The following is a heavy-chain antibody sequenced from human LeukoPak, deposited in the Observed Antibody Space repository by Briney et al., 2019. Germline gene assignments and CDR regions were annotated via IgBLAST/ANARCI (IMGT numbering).Heavy chain of an antibody. V-gene: IGHV4-31*03. D-gene: IGHD2-2*01. CDR1: GGSISSGGYY. CDR3: ARGVVPAAQNYYFDY. J-gene: IGHJ4*02. Sequence: SETLSLTCTVSGGSISSGGYYWSWIRQHPGKGLERIVYIYYSGSTYYNPSLKSRVTISVDTSKNQFSLKLSSVTAADTAVYYCARGVVPAAQNYYFDYWGQGTLVTVSS. CDR2: IYYSGST.